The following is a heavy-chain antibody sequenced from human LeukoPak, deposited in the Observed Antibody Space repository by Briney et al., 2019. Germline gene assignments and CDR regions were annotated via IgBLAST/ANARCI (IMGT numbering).Heavy chain of an antibody. Sequence: GRSLRLSCAASGFTFSSYAMHWVRQAPGKGLEWVAVISYDGSNKYYADSVKGRFTISRDNSKNTLYLQMNSLRAEDTAVYYCAKDREGWYYWGQGTLVTVSS. D-gene: IGHD1-26*01. J-gene: IGHJ4*02. CDR2: ISYDGSNK. CDR1: GFTFSSYA. V-gene: IGHV3-30*04. CDR3: AKDREGWYY.